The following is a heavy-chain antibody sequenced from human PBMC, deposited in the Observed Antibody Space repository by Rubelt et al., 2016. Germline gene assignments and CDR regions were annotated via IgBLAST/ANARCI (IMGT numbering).Heavy chain of an antibody. D-gene: IGHD3-16*01. CDR1: GYTLTEFS. J-gene: IGHJ4*02. CDR3: RGIWGSYIDY. CDR2: FVPEYGET. V-gene: IGHV1-24*01. Sequence: QVQLVQSGAEVKKPGASVKVSCKVSGYTLTEFSMHWVPQAPGTGLEGMGGFVPEYGETIYAQKVQGSVTMTEDTATDTAYMELSSLRAEDTAVYYGRGIWGSYIDYWGQGTLVTVSS.